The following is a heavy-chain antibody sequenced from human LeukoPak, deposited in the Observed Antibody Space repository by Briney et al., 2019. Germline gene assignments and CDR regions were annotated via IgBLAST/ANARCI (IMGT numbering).Heavy chain of an antibody. CDR3: ATPYCSSTSCHDAFDI. D-gene: IGHD2-2*01. Sequence: PGGSLRLPCAASGFTFSSDSMKWGRQAPGGGGEGGSSIISSSSYIYYADSVKGRFTISRDNAKNSLYLQMNSLRAEDTAVYYCATPYCSSTSCHDAFDIWGQGTMVTVSS. CDR1: GFTFSSDS. CDR2: IISSSSYI. V-gene: IGHV3-21*01. J-gene: IGHJ3*02.